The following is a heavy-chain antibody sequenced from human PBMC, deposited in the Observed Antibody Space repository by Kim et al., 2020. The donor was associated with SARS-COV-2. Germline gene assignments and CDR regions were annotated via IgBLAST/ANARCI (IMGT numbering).Heavy chain of an antibody. CDR2: ISYDGSNK. V-gene: IGHV3-30*18. J-gene: IGHJ4*02. D-gene: IGHD3-10*01. Sequence: GGSLRLSCAASGFTFSSYGMHWVRQAPGKGLEWVAVISYDGSNKYYADSVKGRFTISRDNSKNTLYLQMNSLRAEDTAVYYCAKGALLLWFGELHFDYWGQGTLVTVSS. CDR3: AKGALLLWFGELHFDY. CDR1: GFTFSSYG.